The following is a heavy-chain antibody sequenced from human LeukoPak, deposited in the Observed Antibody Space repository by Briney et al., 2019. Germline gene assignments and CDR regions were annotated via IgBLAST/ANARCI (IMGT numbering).Heavy chain of an antibody. CDR1: GFTFSSYA. CDR2: ISYDGSNK. D-gene: IGHD1-26*01. CDR3: ARYHLVRSGSSPFDY. J-gene: IGHJ4*02. V-gene: IGHV3-30-3*01. Sequence: GGSLRLSCAAPGFTFSSYAMHWVRQAPGKGLEWVAVISYDGSNKYYADSVKGRFTISRDNSKNTLYLQMNSLRAEDTAVYYCARYHLVRSGSSPFDYWGQGILVTVSS.